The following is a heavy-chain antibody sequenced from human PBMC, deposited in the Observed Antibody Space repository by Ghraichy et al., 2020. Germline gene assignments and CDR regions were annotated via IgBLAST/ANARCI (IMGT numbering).Heavy chain of an antibody. CDR3: ARDRDRVVVAATGDY. J-gene: IGHJ4*02. D-gene: IGHD2-15*01. CDR2: INSDGSSR. V-gene: IGHV3-74*01. CDR1: GFTFSSYW. Sequence: AGSLRLSCAASGFTFSSYWMHWVRQAPGNGLVWVSRINSDGSSRSYADSVKGRFTISRDNAKNTLYLQMNSLRAEDTAVYYCARDRDRVVVAATGDYWGQGTLVTVSS.